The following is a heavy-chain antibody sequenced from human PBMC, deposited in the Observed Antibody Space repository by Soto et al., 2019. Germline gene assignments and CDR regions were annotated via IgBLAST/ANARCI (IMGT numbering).Heavy chain of an antibody. Sequence: SVKVSCKASGGTFSSYAISWVRQAPGQGLEWMGGIIPIFGNTNYAQKFQERVTITRDMSTSTAYMERSSLRSEDTAVYYCAADRGGYSYGTSDLYYYYGMDVWGQGTTVTVSS. CDR2: IIPIFGNT. CDR1: GGTFSSYA. J-gene: IGHJ6*02. D-gene: IGHD5-18*01. CDR3: AADRGGYSYGTSDLYYYYGMDV. V-gene: IGHV1-69*05.